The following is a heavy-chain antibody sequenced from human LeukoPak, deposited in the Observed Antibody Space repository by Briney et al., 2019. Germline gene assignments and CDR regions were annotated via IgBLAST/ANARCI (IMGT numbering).Heavy chain of an antibody. CDR1: GGSISSYY. J-gene: IGHJ4*02. V-gene: IGHV4-59*08. Sequence: PSETLSLTCTVSGGSISSYYWSWIRQPPGKGLEWIGYIYYSGSTNYNPTLKSRVTISVDTSKNQFSLKLSSVTAADTAVHYCARHHDSSGYYFDYWGQGTLVTVSS. D-gene: IGHD3-22*01. CDR3: ARHHDSSGYYFDY. CDR2: IYYSGST.